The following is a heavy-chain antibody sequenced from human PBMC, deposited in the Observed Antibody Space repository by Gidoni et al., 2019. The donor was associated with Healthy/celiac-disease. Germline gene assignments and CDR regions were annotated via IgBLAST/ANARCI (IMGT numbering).Heavy chain of an antibody. CDR2: IIPIFGTA. CDR1: GGTLSSYA. V-gene: IGHV1-69*01. Sequence: QVQLVQSGAEVKTPGSSVKVSCQASGGTLSSYAISWVRQAPGQGLEWMGGIIPIFGTANYAKKFQGRVTITADESTSTAYMELSSLRSEDTAVYYCATAPGAVAGRFDYWGQGTLVTVSS. D-gene: IGHD6-19*01. CDR3: ATAPGAVAGRFDY. J-gene: IGHJ4*02.